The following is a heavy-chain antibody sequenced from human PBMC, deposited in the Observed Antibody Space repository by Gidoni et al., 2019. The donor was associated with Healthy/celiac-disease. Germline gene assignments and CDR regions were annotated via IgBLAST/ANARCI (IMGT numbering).Heavy chain of an antibody. V-gene: IGHV3-30*18. CDR1: GFTFSSYG. D-gene: IGHD3-22*01. Sequence: VVQPGRSLRLSCAASGFTFSSYGMHGVRQAPGKGLEWVAVISYDGSNKYYADSVKCRFTISRDNSKNTLYLQMNSLRAEDTAVYYWAKEYYYDSSGYYGYYYGMDAWGQGTTVTVSS. CDR3: AKEYYYDSSGYYGYYYGMDA. J-gene: IGHJ6*02. CDR2: ISYDGSNK.